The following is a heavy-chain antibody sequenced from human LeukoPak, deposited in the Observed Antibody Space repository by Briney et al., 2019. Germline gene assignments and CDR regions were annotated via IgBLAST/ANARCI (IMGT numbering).Heavy chain of an antibody. D-gene: IGHD6-6*01. Sequence: VSAVKVSCKASGGTFSSYAISWVRQAPGQGLEWMGGIIPIFGTANYAQKFQGSVTITTDESTSAAYMELSSLRSEDTAVYYCARGIEARPQSWFDPWGQGTLVTVSS. J-gene: IGHJ5*02. CDR2: IIPIFGTA. CDR3: ARGIEARPQSWFDP. V-gene: IGHV1-69*05. CDR1: GGTFSSYA.